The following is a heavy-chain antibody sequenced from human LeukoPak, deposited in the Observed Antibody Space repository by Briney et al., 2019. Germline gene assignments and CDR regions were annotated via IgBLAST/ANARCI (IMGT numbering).Heavy chain of an antibody. D-gene: IGHD6-19*01. J-gene: IGHJ5*02. CDR1: GYTFTSYD. CDR2: MNPNSGNT. CDR3: ARGPRAVAGNNWFDP. V-gene: IGHV1-8*01. Sequence: GASVKVSCKASGYTFTSYDINWVRQATGQGLEWMGWMNPNSGNTGYAQKFQGRVTMTRNTSISTAYMELSSLRSEDTAVYYCARGPRAVAGNNWFDPWGQGTLVTVSS.